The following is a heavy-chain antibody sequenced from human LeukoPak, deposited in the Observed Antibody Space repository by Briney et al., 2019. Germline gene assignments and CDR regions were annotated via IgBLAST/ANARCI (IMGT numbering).Heavy chain of an antibody. V-gene: IGHV3-23*01. D-gene: IGHD6-13*01. CDR2: ISGSDGST. J-gene: IGHJ4*02. CDR1: ESTFSTYA. Sequence: GGSLRLSCAASESTFSTYAMSWVRQAPGKGLEWVSAISGSDGSTYYADSVKGRFTVSRDNSKNTLYLHMNSLRAEDTAVYYCAKARLAATGTHFDYWGQGTLVTVSS. CDR3: AKARLAATGTHFDY.